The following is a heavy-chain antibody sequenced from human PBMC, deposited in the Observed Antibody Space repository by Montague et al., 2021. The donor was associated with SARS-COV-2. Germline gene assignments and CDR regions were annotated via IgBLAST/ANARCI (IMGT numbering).Heavy chain of an antibody. CDR3: ASSYYYGSGTYVYNYYMDV. D-gene: IGHD3-10*01. CDR1: GGSFSGYY. CDR2: INRSGST. J-gene: IGHJ6*03. V-gene: IGHV4-34*01. Sequence: SETLSLTCAVYGGSFSGYYWSWIRQPPGKGLEWIGEINRSGSTNYNPSLKSRVTISVDTSKNQFSLKLSSVTAADTAVYYCASSYYYGSGTYVYNYYMDVWGKGTTVTVSS.